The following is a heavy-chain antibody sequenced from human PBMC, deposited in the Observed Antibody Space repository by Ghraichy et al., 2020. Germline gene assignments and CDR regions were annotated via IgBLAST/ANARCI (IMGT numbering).Heavy chain of an antibody. CDR3: ARWGYNYGMDV. J-gene: IGHJ6*02. V-gene: IGHV3-7*04. CDR1: GFTFNIYW. CDR2: IKPDGSEK. Sequence: GGSLRLPCAASGFTFNIYWMGWVRQAPGKGLEWVANIKPDGSEKSYADSLKGRFSISRDNAKNSLFLQMNNLRAEDTAVYYCARWGYNYGMDVWGQGTTVSVSS. D-gene: IGHD5-12*01.